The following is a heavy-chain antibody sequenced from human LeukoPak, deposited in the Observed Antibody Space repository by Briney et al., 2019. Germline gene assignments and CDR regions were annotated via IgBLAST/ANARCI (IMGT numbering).Heavy chain of an antibody. Sequence: PSETLSLTCAVYGGSFSGYYWSWIRQPPGKGLEWIGEINHSGSTNYNPSLKSRVTISVDTSKNQFSLKLSSVTAADTAVYYCARHGAYVSGTPDYWGQGTLVTVSS. D-gene: IGHD3-10*01. CDR1: GGSFSGYY. CDR2: INHSGST. J-gene: IGHJ4*02. CDR3: ARHGAYVSGTPDY. V-gene: IGHV4-34*01.